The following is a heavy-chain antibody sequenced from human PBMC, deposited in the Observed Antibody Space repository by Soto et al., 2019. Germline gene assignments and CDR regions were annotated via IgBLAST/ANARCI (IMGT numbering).Heavy chain of an antibody. CDR2: ISSSSSYT. V-gene: IGHV3-11*03. Sequence: GGSLRLSWAASGFTFSDYYMSWIRQAPGKGLEWVSYISSSSSYTNYADSVKGRFTISRDNAKNSLYLQMNSLESEDKTGYYYAPLPLYDIGGFSPPPGGQEPLVPVPS. CDR1: GFTFSDYY. J-gene: IGHJ5*02. CDR3: APLPLYDIGGFSPPP. D-gene: IGHD3-22*01.